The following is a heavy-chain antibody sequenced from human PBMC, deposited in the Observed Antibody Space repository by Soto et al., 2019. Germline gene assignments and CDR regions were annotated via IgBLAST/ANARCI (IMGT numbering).Heavy chain of an antibody. CDR2: IFSSGSYL. Sequence: PGGSLRLSCAASGFGFNNYDMNWVRQAPGKGLEWVSSIFSSGSYLHYAVSVKGRFTVSRDNAKKSVYLQMNSLRAEDTAVYYCAAYCSVSRCYGCDYWGQGTLVTVSS. CDR3: AAYCSVSRCYGCDY. D-gene: IGHD2-15*01. V-gene: IGHV3-21*01. CDR1: GFGFNNYD. J-gene: IGHJ4*02.